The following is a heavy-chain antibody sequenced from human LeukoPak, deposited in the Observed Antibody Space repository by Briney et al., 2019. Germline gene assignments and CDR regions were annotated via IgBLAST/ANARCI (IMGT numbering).Heavy chain of an antibody. J-gene: IGHJ4*02. D-gene: IGHD6-13*01. CDR3: ARVGPYSSSWYGD. CDR2: IYYSGST. CDR1: GGSISSYY. V-gene: IGHV4-59*01. Sequence: SETLSLTCTVSGGSISSYYRSWIRQPPGKGLEWIGYIYYSGSTNYNPSLKSRVTISVDTSKNQFSLKLSSVTAADTAVYYCARVGPYSSSWYGDWGQGTLVTVSS.